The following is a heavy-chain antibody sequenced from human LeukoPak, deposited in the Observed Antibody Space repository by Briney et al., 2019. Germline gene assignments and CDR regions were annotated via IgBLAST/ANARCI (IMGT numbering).Heavy chain of an antibody. Sequence: SQTLSLTCTVPGGSISSYYWSWIRQPPGKGLEWIGYIYYSGSTNYNPSLKSQVTISVDTSKNQFSLKLSSVTAADTAVYYCARTVLLWFGDPAHDAFDIWGQGTMVTVSS. CDR3: ARTVLLWFGDPAHDAFDI. D-gene: IGHD3-10*01. CDR1: GGSISSYY. CDR2: IYYSGST. J-gene: IGHJ3*02. V-gene: IGHV4-59*01.